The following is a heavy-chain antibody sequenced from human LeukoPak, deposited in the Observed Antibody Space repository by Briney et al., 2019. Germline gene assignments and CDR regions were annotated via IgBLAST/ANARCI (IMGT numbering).Heavy chain of an antibody. J-gene: IGHJ4*02. V-gene: IGHV1-2*02. Sequence: GASVKVSCKASGYTLTGYYMHWVRQAPGQGLEWMGWINPNSGGTNYAQKFQGRVTMTRDTSISTAYMELSRLRSDDTAVYYCARTSVLRFLEWLLPFDYWGQGTLVTVSS. CDR3: ARTSVLRFLEWLLPFDY. CDR1: GYTLTGYY. CDR2: INPNSGGT. D-gene: IGHD3-3*01.